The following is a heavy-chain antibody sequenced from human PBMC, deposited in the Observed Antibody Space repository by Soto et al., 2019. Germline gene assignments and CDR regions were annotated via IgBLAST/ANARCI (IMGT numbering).Heavy chain of an antibody. CDR2: IKQDGSER. CDR1: GFSFSSYW. CDR3: ARMGSSSSSF. V-gene: IGHV3-7*01. J-gene: IGHJ4*02. Sequence: GGSLRLSWVASGFSFSSYWMTWVRQAPGKGLEWVANIKQDGSERYYVDSVEGRFTISRDNAKNSVFLQMNSLRAEDTAVYYCARMGSSSSSFWGQGTLVTVSS. D-gene: IGHD6-13*01.